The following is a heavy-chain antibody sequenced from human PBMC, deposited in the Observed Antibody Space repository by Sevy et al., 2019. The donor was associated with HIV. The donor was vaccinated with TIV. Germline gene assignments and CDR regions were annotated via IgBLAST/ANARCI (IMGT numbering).Heavy chain of an antibody. V-gene: IGHV3-15*01. CDR1: GITFSSAW. Sequence: GGSLRLSCAASGITFSSAWMSWVRLVPGKGLEWLGRIKSETDGGAADYAAAVKGRFTISRDESKETLYLQLNSLKTEYTSAYYCTADLGFYSSKWGQGTLVTVSS. CDR3: TADLGFYSSK. CDR2: IKSETDGGAA. J-gene: IGHJ4*02. D-gene: IGHD4-4*01.